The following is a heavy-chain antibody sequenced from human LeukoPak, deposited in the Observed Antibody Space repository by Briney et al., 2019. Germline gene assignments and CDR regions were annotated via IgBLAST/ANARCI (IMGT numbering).Heavy chain of an antibody. J-gene: IGHJ4*02. V-gene: IGHV4-59*01. CDR2: IYYSGST. CDR3: ARAREGYFDY. CDR1: GGSISSYC. Sequence: SETLSLTCSVSGGSISSYCWSWIRQPPGKGLEWIGYIYYSGSTNYNPSLKSRVTISVDTSKNQFSLKLSSVTAADTAVYYCARAREGYFDYWGQGTLVTVSS.